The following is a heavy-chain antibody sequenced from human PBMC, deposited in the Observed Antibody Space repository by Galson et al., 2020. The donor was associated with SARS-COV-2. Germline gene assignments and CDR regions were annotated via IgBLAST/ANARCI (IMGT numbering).Heavy chain of an antibody. J-gene: IGHJ4*02. V-gene: IGHV2-70*01. CDR3: VRVVDGYGGYDCGSSPFDS. D-gene: IGHD5-12*01. Sequence: SGPTLVKPTQTLTLTCTFSGFSLTTSGRGVTWIRQPPGKALEWLALIDGGDDTYYSTSLRTRLTIARDNSKNQGFPTMTNMEPVDTPTYYCVRVVDGYGGYDCGSSPFDSWGQGTLGTVSS. CDR2: IDGGDDT. CDR1: GFSLTTSGRG.